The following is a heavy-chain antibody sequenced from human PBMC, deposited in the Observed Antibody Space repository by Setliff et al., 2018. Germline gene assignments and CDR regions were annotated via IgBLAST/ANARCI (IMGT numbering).Heavy chain of an antibody. Sequence: SETLSLTCAAYGGTFSDYYWTWIRQPPGKGLEWVGEINHRGSTNYNPSLKSRVTISVDKSKNQFSLKLTSVTAADTAVYYCARGVVAAFMDVWGKGTTVTVSS. V-gene: IGHV4-34*01. CDR1: GGTFSDYY. D-gene: IGHD2-15*01. J-gene: IGHJ6*03. CDR3: ARGVVAAFMDV. CDR2: INHRGST.